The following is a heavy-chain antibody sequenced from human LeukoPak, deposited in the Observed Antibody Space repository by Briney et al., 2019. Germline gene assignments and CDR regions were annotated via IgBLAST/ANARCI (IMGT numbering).Heavy chain of an antibody. Sequence: ASVKVSCKASGGTFSSYGISWVRQAPGQGLEWMGRIIPIFDTANYAQKFQGRVTITTDESTSTAYMEVSSLRSEDTAVYYCARTSPRYGSGTYYMYLDYWGQGTLVTVSS. D-gene: IGHD3-10*01. CDR1: GGTFSSYG. J-gene: IGHJ4*02. V-gene: IGHV1-69*05. CDR2: IIPIFDTA. CDR3: ARTSPRYGSGTYYMYLDY.